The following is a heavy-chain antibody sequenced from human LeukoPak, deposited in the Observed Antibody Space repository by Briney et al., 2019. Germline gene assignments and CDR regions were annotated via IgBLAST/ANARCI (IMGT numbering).Heavy chain of an antibody. CDR1: GFTFSSYS. J-gene: IGHJ6*02. CDR3: ARDDGSVLSYCSGGSCPYYYYYYGMDV. D-gene: IGHD2-15*01. CDR2: ISSSSSYI. Sequence: RGSLSHSRAASGFTFSSYSMNWVRQAPGKGLEWVSSISSSSSYIYYADSVKGRFTISRDNYKKSLKSRMTSLRAEDTAVYYCARDDGSVLSYCSGGSCPYYYYYYGMDVWGQGIMVTVSS. V-gene: IGHV3-21*01.